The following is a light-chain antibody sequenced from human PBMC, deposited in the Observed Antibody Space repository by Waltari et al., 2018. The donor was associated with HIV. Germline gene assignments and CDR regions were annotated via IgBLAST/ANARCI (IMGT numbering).Light chain of an antibody. CDR1: SGAVTSDFH. V-gene: IGLV7-43*01. J-gene: IGLJ3*02. CDR3: LLYFGGAWV. CDR2: STA. Sequence: QTVVTQESSLTVSPGGTVTLTCASNSGAVTSDFHPHWIQQQPGQTPRALIYSTAYKHSWTPARFSGSLLGGKAALTLSTVQPEDEAAYYCLLYFGGAWVFGGGTKLTVL.